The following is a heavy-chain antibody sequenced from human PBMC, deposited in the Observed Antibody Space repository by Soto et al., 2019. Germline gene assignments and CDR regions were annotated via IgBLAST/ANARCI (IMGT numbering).Heavy chain of an antibody. D-gene: IGHD3-3*01. CDR3: AKGFRSLEWYSLAPFDY. J-gene: IGHJ4*02. Sequence: GGSLRLSCAASGFTFDTYALNWVRQAPGKGLEWVSAIGSSGSTYYADSVKGRFTISRDTPKKTLYLQMNSLRVEDTAKYYCAKGFRSLEWYSLAPFDYWGQGALVTVSS. CDR2: IGSSGST. CDR1: GFTFDTYA. V-gene: IGHV3-23*01.